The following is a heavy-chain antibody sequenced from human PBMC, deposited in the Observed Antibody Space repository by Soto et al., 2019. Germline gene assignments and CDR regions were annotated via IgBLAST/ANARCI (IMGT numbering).Heavy chain of an antibody. V-gene: IGHV1-46*01. CDR1: EYTFANHF. Sequence: QVRLVQSGAEVKKPGDSVSVSCKAPEYTFANHFIHWVRQAPGQGLEWMGIVNPSGGPTMYTQKFQGRVTMTRDTSTSTVYMVLSSLTSADTAVYYCAREGSYYFDSRIDYWGQGTLVTVSS. CDR3: AREGSYYFDSRIDY. J-gene: IGHJ4*02. CDR2: VNPSGGPT. D-gene: IGHD3-10*01.